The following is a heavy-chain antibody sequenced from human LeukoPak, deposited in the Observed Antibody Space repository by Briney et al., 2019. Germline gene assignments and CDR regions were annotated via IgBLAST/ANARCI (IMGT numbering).Heavy chain of an antibody. CDR1: GFSLSTSGVG. D-gene: IGHD6-13*01. CDR3: AHRHFSIAAAGTEYYQH. V-gene: IGHV2-5*02. J-gene: IGHJ1*01. Sequence: SGPTLVKPTQTHTLTYTFSGFSLSTSGVGVGWIRQPPGKALEWLALIYWDDDKRYSPSLKSRLTITKDTSKNQVVLTMTNMDSVEATTFYSAHRHFSIAAAGTEYYQHWGQGTLVTVSS. CDR2: IYWDDDK.